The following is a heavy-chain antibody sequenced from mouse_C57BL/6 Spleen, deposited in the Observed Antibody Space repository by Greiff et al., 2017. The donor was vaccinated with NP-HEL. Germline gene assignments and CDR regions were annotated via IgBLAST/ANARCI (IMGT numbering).Heavy chain of an antibody. Sequence: QVQLQQPGAELVKPGASVKMSCKASGYTFTSYWITWVKQRPGQGLEWIGDIYPGSGSTNYNEKFKSKATLTVDTSSSTAYMQLSSLTSEDSAVYYCARKGVYGSSYGGFAYWGQGTLVTVSA. CDR2: IYPGSGST. V-gene: IGHV1-55*01. CDR1: GYTFTSYW. CDR3: ARKGVYGSSYGGFAY. J-gene: IGHJ3*01. D-gene: IGHD1-1*01.